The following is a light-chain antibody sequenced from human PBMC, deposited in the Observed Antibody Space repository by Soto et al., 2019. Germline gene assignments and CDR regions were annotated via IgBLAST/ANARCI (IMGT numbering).Light chain of an antibody. V-gene: IGLV2-8*01. CDR3: SAYAGSNNRV. Sequence: QSALTQPPSASGSPGQSVTISCTGTSSDVGDNYVSWYQQHLGKAPKLIIYEVSQRPSGVPDRFSGSKSGNTASLTVSGLQTEDEADYYCSAYAGSNNRVFGGGTKLTVL. CDR2: EVS. J-gene: IGLJ3*02. CDR1: SSDVGDNY.